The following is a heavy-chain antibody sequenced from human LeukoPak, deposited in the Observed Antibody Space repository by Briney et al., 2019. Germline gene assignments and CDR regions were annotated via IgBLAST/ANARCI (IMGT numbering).Heavy chain of an antibody. CDR2: IIPILGIA. Sequence: SVKVSCKASGGTFSSYAISWVRQAPGQGLEWMGRIIPILGIANYAQKFQGRVTITADKSTSTAYMGLSSLRSEDTAVYYCARGLTVGGWYDYYGMDVWGQGTTVTVSS. D-gene: IGHD6-19*01. CDR1: GGTFSSYA. J-gene: IGHJ6*02. CDR3: ARGLTVGGWYDYYGMDV. V-gene: IGHV1-69*04.